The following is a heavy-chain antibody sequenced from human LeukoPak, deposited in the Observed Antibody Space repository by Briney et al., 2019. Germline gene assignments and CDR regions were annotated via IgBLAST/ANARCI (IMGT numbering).Heavy chain of an antibody. CDR1: GGTFSSYA. Sequence: ASVKVSCKASGGTFSSYAISWVRQAPGQGLEWMGWINPNSGGTNYAQKFQGRVTMTRDTSISTAYMELSRLRSDDTAVYYCARGEDSSGYPVDYWGQGTLVTVSS. V-gene: IGHV1-2*02. D-gene: IGHD3-22*01. J-gene: IGHJ4*02. CDR3: ARGEDSSGYPVDY. CDR2: INPNSGGT.